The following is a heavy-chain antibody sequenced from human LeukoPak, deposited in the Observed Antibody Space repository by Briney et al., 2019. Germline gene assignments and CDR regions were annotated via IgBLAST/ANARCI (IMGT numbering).Heavy chain of an antibody. V-gene: IGHV3-48*01. CDR2: ISSSSSTI. CDR3: ARDRVAAAAGTGDY. D-gene: IGHD6-13*01. J-gene: IGHJ4*02. CDR1: GFTFSSYS. Sequence: GGSLRLSCAASGFTFSSYSMNWVRQAPGKGLEWVSYISSSSSTIYYADSVKGRFTISRDNAKNSLYLQMNSLRAEDTTVYYCARDRVAAAAGTGDYWGQGTLVTVSS.